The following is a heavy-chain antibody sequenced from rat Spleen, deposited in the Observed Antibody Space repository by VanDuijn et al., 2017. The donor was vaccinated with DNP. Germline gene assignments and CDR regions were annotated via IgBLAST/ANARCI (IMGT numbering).Heavy chain of an antibody. CDR2: IGSPAYAP. J-gene: IGHJ2*01. CDR3: VRWNSGHFDY. V-gene: IGHV5-22*01. Sequence: EVQLVETGGGLVQPGRSLKLSCAASGFSFSYYYMAWVRQAPAKGLEWVAYIGSPAYAPYYTDSVKGRFTISRNNAKNTLYLQMNSLRSEDMATYYCVRWNSGHFDYWGQGVMVTVSS. D-gene: IGHD4-3*01. CDR1: GFSFSYYY.